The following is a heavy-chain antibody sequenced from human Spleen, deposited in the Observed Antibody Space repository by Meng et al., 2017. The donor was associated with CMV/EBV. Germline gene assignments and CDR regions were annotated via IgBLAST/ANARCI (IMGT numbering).Heavy chain of an antibody. J-gene: IGHJ5*02. V-gene: IGHV5-51*01. CDR2: IYPGDSDT. CDR1: GEKFTTYW. Sequence: GESLKISCTASGEKFTTYWIGWVRQMPGKGLEWMGIIYPGDSDTTYSPSFQGQVTISADKSISTTYLQWSSLKASDTAIYYCARQLDTRTWDNWFDPWGQGTLVTVSS. CDR3: ARQLDTRTWDNWFDP. D-gene: IGHD2-2*01.